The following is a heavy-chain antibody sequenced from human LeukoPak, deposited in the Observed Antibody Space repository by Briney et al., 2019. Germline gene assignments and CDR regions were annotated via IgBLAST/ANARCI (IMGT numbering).Heavy chain of an antibody. CDR2: IYCSGST. V-gene: IGHV4-39*01. CDR1: GGSISSSSYY. CDR3: ARKGAVAGTRWFDP. D-gene: IGHD6-19*01. J-gene: IGHJ5*02. Sequence: PSETLSLTCTVSGGSISSSSYYWGWIRQPPGKGLEWIGSIYCSGSTYYNPSLKGRVTISVDTSKNQFSLKLSSVTAADTAVYYCARKGAVAGTRWFDPWGQGTLVTVSS.